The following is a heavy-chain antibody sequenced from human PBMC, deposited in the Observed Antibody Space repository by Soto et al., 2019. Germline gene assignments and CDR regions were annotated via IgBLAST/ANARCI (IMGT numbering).Heavy chain of an antibody. V-gene: IGHV3-23*01. CDR2: ISGSGGST. J-gene: IGHJ6*02. CDR3: AKRYSSSWYYYYYGMDV. CDR1: GFTFSSYA. D-gene: IGHD6-13*01. Sequence: VQLLESGGGLVQPGGSLRLSCAASGFTFSSYAMSWVRQAPGKGLEWVSAISGSGGSTYYADSVKGRFTISRDNSKNTLYLQMNSLRAEDTAVYYCAKRYSSSWYYYYYGMDVWGQGTTVTVSS.